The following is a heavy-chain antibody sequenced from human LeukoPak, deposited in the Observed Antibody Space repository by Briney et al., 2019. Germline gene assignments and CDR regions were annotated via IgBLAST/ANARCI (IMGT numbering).Heavy chain of an antibody. CDR2: ISSSGSTI. CDR1: GFTFSSYE. CDR3: ARHASGSSWHGFYYYYYMDV. V-gene: IGHV3-48*03. D-gene: IGHD6-13*01. Sequence: GGSLRLSCAASGFTFSSYEMNWVRQAPGKGLEWVSYISSSGSTIYYADSVKGRFTISRDNAKNSLYLQMNSLRAEDTAVYYCARHASGSSWHGFYYYYYMDVWGKGTTVTISS. J-gene: IGHJ6*03.